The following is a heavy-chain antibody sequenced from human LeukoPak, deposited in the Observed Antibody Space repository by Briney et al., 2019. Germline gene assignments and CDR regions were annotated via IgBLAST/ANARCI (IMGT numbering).Heavy chain of an antibody. J-gene: IGHJ3*02. CDR1: GYTFTSYY. Sequence: RASVKVSCKASGYTFTSYYMHWVRQAPGQGLEWMGIINPSGGSTSYAQKFQGRVTMTRDTSTSTVYMELSSLRSEDTAVYYCARDSTDRWEARGAFDIWGQGTMVTVSS. D-gene: IGHD1-26*01. CDR2: INPSGGST. V-gene: IGHV1-46*01. CDR3: ARDSTDRWEARGAFDI.